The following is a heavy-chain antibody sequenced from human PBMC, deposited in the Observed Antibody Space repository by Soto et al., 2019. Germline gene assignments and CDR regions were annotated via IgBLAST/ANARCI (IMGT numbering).Heavy chain of an antibody. D-gene: IGHD1-26*01. J-gene: IGHJ4*02. CDR1: GASISRYY. CDR2: MYYSGNA. V-gene: IGHV4-59*01. Sequence: QVQLPESGPGLVKPSETLSLTCTVSGASISRYYWSWIRQSPGKGLEWIGYMYYSGNANYNPSLRSRITVSVDTSKNQFSLNLNSVPAADTAVYYCAREYPVHSAYFDYWGQGILVTVSS. CDR3: AREYPVHSAYFDY.